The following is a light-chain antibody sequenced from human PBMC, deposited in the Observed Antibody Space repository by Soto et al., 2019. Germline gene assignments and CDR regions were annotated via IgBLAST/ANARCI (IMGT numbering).Light chain of an antibody. V-gene: IGKV1-39*01. CDR3: QQRFTTTLT. CDR1: QSVGRF. Sequence: DIQMTQSPSFLYASVGDRVTITCLASQSVGRFLNWYQQKPGKAPTVLINVASTLRSGVPSRFSGSGSGTDFNLTINSLQPEDFATYFCQQRFTTTLTFGGGTKVDIK. J-gene: IGKJ4*01. CDR2: VAS.